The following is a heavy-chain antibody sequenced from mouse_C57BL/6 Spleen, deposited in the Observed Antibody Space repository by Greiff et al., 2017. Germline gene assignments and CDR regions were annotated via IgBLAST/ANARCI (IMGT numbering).Heavy chain of an antibody. CDR2: ISDGGSYT. CDR1: GFTFSSYA. J-gene: IGHJ1*03. CDR3: ARDLFTQEYFDV. D-gene: IGHD1-1*01. Sequence: EVQRVESGGGLVKPGGSLKLSCAASGFTFSSYAMSWVRQTPEKRLEWVATISDGGSYTYYPDNVKGRFTISRDNAKNNLYLQMSHLKSEDTAMYYCARDLFTQEYFDVWGTGTTVTVSS. V-gene: IGHV5-4*01.